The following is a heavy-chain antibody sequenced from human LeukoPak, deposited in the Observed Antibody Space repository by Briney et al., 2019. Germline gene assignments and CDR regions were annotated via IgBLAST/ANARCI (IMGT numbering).Heavy chain of an antibody. CDR1: GYTFTSYD. J-gene: IGHJ4*02. CDR2: MNPNSGNT. D-gene: IGHD6-19*01. CDR3: AGGYSSAWTPPGY. Sequence: GASVKVSCKASGYTFTSYDINWVRQATGQGLEWMGWMNPNSGNTGYAQKFQGRVTMTRNTSISTAHMELSSLRSEDTAVYYCAGGYSSAWTPPGYWGQGTLVTVSS. V-gene: IGHV1-8*01.